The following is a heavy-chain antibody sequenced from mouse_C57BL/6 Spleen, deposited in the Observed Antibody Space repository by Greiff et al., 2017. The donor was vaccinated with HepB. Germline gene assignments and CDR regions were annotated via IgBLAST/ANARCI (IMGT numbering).Heavy chain of an antibody. V-gene: IGHV1-63*01. D-gene: IGHD1-1*01. Sequence: VQLQQSGAELVRPGTSVKMSCKASGYTFTNYWIGWAKQRPGHGLEWIGDIYPGGGYTNYNEKFKGKATLTADKSASTAYMQFSSLTYEDSAIYYCASTRHYYGSSLPDYAMDYWGQGTSVTVSS. CDR1: GYTFTNYW. CDR2: IYPGGGYT. J-gene: IGHJ4*01. CDR3: ASTRHYYGSSLPDYAMDY.